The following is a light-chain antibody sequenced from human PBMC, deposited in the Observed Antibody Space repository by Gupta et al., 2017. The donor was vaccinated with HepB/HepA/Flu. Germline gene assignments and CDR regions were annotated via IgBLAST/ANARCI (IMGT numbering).Light chain of an antibody. J-gene: IGLJ2*01. Sequence: SYELTQPPSVSVSPGQTARITCSGDALPKQYAYWYQQKPGQAPVLGIYKESERPSGIPERFSGSSSGTTVTLTISGVQAEDEADYYCQSADSSGTSVLFGGGTKLTGL. CDR2: KES. CDR3: QSADSSGTSVL. CDR1: ALPKQY. V-gene: IGLV3-25*03.